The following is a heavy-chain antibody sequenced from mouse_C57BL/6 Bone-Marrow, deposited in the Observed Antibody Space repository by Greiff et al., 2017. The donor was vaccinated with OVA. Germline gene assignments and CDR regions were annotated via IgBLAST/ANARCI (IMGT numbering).Heavy chain of an antibody. CDR1: GYTFTSYG. CDR3: ARHYITTVVATPYAMDY. J-gene: IGHJ4*01. D-gene: IGHD1-1*01. V-gene: IGHV1-81*01. CDR2: IYPRSGNT. Sequence: QVQLKQSGAELARPGASVKLSCKASGYTFTSYGISWVKQRTGQGLEWIGEIYPRSGNTYYNEKFKGKATLTSAKSSSTAYMELRSLTSEDSAVYFCARHYITTVVATPYAMDYWGQGTSVTVSS.